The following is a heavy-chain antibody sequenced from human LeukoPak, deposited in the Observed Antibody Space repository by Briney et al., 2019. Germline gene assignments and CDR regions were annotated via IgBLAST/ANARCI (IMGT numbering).Heavy chain of an antibody. CDR3: ARDRDYYDSSGHSETYFDY. CDR1: AGSISSGGYY. V-gene: IGHV4-31*03. D-gene: IGHD3-22*01. CDR2: IYYSGST. Sequence: PSETLSLTCTVSAGSISSGGYYWSWIRQHPGKGLEWIGYIYYSGSTYYNPSLKSRVTISVDTSKNQFSLKLSSVTAADTAVYYCARDRDYYDSSGHSETYFDYWGQGTLVTVSS. J-gene: IGHJ4*02.